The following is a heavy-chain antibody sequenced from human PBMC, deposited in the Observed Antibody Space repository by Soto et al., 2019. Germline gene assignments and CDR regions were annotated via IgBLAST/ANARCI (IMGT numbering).Heavy chain of an antibody. Sequence: PGGSLRLSCAASGFTFSSYWMHWVRQAPGKGLEWVSISSASGGSTYHADSVKGRFSISRDNSKNTLYLQMTRLRTEDTAVYYCAKDGQWLDVHFDYWGQGALVTVPQ. CDR2: SSASGGST. D-gene: IGHD6-19*01. V-gene: IGHV3-23*01. CDR3: AKDGQWLDVHFDY. J-gene: IGHJ4*02. CDR1: GFTFSSYW.